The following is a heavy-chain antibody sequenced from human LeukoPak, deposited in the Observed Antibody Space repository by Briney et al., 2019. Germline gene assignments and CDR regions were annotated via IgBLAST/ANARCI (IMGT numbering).Heavy chain of an antibody. CDR2: INHSGST. J-gene: IGHJ6*03. CDR1: GGSFSGYY. V-gene: IGHV4-34*01. D-gene: IGHD2-2*02. CDR3: ARAGGYSSSTSCYTVRRYYYYMDV. Sequence: SETLSLTCAVYGGSFSGYYWSWIRQPPGKGLEWIGEINHSGSTNYNPSLKSRVTISVDTSKNQFSLKLSSVTAADPAVYYCARAGGYSSSTSCYTVRRYYYYMDVWGKGTTVTVSS.